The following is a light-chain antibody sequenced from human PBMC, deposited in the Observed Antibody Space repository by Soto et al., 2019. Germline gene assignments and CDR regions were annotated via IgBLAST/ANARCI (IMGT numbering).Light chain of an antibody. V-gene: IGKV1-39*01. CDR1: QSISSY. CDR2: ATS. J-gene: IGKJ5*01. CDR3: QQSYSTPPTT. Sequence: DIQLTQSPSSLSASVGDRVTITCRASQSISSYLNWYQQRPGKAPNLLIYATSSLRTGVPLRFRGSRSGADFTLTISKLQPEDFATYYCQQSYSTPPTTFGQGTRLEIK.